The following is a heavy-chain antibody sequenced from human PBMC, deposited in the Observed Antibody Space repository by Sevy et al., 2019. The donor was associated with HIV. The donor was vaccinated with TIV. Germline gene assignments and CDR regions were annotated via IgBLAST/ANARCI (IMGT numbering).Heavy chain of an antibody. CDR1: GLTFSSDS. CDR3: ARDGDTPYIRSFDS. V-gene: IGHV3-48*02. Sequence: GGSLRLSCVVSGLTFSSDSMNWVRQAPGKGLEWLAYISSSSRTIYYADSVEGRFTISRDNDKKSVFLQMNNLRDEDSATYYCARDGDTPYIRSFDSWGQGTLVTVS. J-gene: IGHJ4*02. CDR2: ISSSSRTI. D-gene: IGHD7-27*01.